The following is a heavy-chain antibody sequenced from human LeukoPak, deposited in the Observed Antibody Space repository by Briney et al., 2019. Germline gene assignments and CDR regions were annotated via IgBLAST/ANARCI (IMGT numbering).Heavy chain of an antibody. CDR3: AEGYRYFHH. CDR1: GFTFRRYW. D-gene: IGHD1-1*01. CDR2: ISSDGTST. Sequence: PGGSLRLSCAASGFTFRRYWMHWARQAPGKGLGWVSRISSDGTSTNYADFVKGRFTLSRDNAKNTLYLQINSLRSEDTAVYYCAEGYRYFHHWGQGTLVTVSS. J-gene: IGHJ1*01. V-gene: IGHV3-74*01.